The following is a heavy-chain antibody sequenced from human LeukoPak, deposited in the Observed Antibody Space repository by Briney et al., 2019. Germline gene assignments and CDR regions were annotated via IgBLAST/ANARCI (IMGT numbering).Heavy chain of an antibody. V-gene: IGHV3-7*01. J-gene: IGHJ4*02. CDR1: GFTFSSYW. CDR2: IKQDGSEK. D-gene: IGHD5-12*01. CDR3: ARDQSGYDFDY. Sequence: GGSLRLSCAASGFTFSSYWMSWVRQAPGKGLEWVANIKQDGSEKYYVDSVKGRFTISRDNAKNSLYLQVNSLRAEDTAVYYCARDQSGYDFDYWGQGTLVTVSS.